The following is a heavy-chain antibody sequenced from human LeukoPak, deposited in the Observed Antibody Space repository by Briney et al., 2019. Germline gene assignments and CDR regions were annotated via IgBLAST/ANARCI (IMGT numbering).Heavy chain of an antibody. V-gene: IGHV1-2*02. Sequence: ASVKVSCKASGYTFTGYYMHWVRQAPGQGLKWMGWINPNSGGTNYAQKFQGRVTMTRDTSISTAYMELSRLRSDDTAVYYCARVMYCSSTSCRTGFDPWGQGTLVTVSS. CDR1: GYTFTGYY. CDR2: INPNSGGT. J-gene: IGHJ5*02. D-gene: IGHD2-2*01. CDR3: ARVMYCSSTSCRTGFDP.